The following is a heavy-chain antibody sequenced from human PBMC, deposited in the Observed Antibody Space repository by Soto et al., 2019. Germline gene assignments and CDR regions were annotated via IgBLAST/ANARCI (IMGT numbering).Heavy chain of an antibody. D-gene: IGHD3-22*01. CDR3: AREVYDSSGYPSWDRFDY. J-gene: IGHJ4*02. CDR1: GGTFSSYA. CDR2: IIPIFGTA. Sequence: GASVKVSCMASGGTFSSYAISWVRQAPGQGVEWMGGIIPIFGTANYAQKFQGRVTITADESTSTAYMELSSLRSEDTAVYYCAREVYDSSGYPSWDRFDYWGQGTLVTVSS. V-gene: IGHV1-69*13.